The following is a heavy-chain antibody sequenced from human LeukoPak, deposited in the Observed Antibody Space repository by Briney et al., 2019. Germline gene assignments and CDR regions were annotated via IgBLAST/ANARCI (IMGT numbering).Heavy chain of an antibody. CDR1: GGSISSYY. J-gene: IGHJ1*01. CDR3: ASEYYDFWSGYYTGIEYFQH. D-gene: IGHD3-3*01. V-gene: IGHV4-4*07. CDR2: IYTSGST. Sequence: PSVTLSLTCTVSGGSISSYYWSWIRQPAGKGLEWIGRIYTSGSTNYNPSLKSRVTMSVDTSKNQFSLKLSSVTAADTAVYYCASEYYDFWSGYYTGIEYFQHWGQGTLVTVSS.